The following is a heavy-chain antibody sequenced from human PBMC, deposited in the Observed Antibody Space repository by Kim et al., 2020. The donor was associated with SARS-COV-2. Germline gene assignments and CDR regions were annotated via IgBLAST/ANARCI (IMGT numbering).Heavy chain of an antibody. J-gene: IGHJ5*02. CDR2: IYYSGST. CDR1: GGLLSNYY. D-gene: IGHD3-3*01. Sequence: SETLSLTCTVSGGLLSNYYWSWIRQPPGKGLEWIGYIYYSGSTNYNPSLKSRVTISVDTSKNQFSLKVRSVTAADTAVYYCARGPVTIFGVVTKEGWFDPWGQGTLVTVSS. CDR3: ARGPVTIFGVVTKEGWFDP. V-gene: IGHV4-59*13.